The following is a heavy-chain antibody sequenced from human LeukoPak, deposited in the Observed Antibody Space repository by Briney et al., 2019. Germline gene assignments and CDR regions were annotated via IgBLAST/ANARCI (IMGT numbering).Heavy chain of an antibody. D-gene: IGHD1-26*01. CDR3: AREKMGAATDY. Sequence: SETLSLTCPVSGGSISSYYWSWIRQPPGKGLEWIGYIYYSGSTNYNPSLKSRVTISVDTSKNQFSLKLSSVTAADTAVYYCAREKMGAATDYWGQGTLVTVSS. V-gene: IGHV4-59*01. CDR2: IYYSGST. CDR1: GGSISSYY. J-gene: IGHJ4*02.